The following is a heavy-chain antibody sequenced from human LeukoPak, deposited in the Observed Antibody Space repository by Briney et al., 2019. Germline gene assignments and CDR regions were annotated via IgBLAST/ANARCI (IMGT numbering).Heavy chain of an antibody. Sequence: PGGSLRLSCAASGFTFSNAWMSWVRQAPGKGLEWVGRIKSKTDGGTTVYAAPVKGRFTISRDDSKNTLYLQMNSLKTEDTAVYYCTLNPDCSGGSFYSYYYYGMDVWGQGTTVTVSS. CDR2: IKSKTDGGTT. CDR3: TLNPDCSGGSFYSYYYYGMDV. CDR1: GFTFSNAW. V-gene: IGHV3-15*01. J-gene: IGHJ6*02. D-gene: IGHD2-15*01.